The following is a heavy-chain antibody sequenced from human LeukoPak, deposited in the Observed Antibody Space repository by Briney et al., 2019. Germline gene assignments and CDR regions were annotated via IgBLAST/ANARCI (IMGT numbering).Heavy chain of an antibody. CDR2: ISYDGSNK. CDR3: AKDGLYYGDYHTGY. Sequence: PGRSLRLSCAASGFTFSSYAMHWVRQAPGKGLEWVAVISYDGSNKYYADSVKGRFTISRDNSKNTLYLQMNSLRAEDTAVYYCAKDGLYYGDYHTGYWGQGTLVTVSS. V-gene: IGHV3-30-3*01. J-gene: IGHJ4*02. CDR1: GFTFSSYA. D-gene: IGHD4-17*01.